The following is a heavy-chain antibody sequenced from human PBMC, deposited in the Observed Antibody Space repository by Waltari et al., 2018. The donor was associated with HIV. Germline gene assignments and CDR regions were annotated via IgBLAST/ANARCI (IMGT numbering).Heavy chain of an antibody. J-gene: IGHJ4*02. CDR3: ARVGYYDSSGYSNY. V-gene: IGHV3-48*01. D-gene: IGHD3-22*01. CDR2: ISSSSSTI. CDR1: GFTFSSYS. Sequence: EVQLVESGGGLVQPGGSLRLSCAASGFTFSSYSMNWVRQAPGKGLEWVSYISSSSSTIYYADSVKGRFTISRDNAKNSLYLQMNSLRAEDTAVYYCARVGYYDSSGYSNYWGQGTLVTVSS.